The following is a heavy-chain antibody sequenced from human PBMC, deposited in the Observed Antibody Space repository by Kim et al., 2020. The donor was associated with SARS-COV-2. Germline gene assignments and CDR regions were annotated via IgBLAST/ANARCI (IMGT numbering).Heavy chain of an antibody. CDR1: GYTFTGYY. CDR2: INPNSGGT. V-gene: IGHV1-2*06. J-gene: IGHJ6*02. D-gene: IGHD5-12*01. Sequence: ASVKVSCKASGYTFTGYYMHWVRQAPGQGLEWMGRINPNSGGTNYAQKFQGRVTMTRDTSISTAYMELSRLRSDDTAVYYCAVMMATILTHYYYYGMDVWGQGTTVTVSS. CDR3: AVMMATILTHYYYYGMDV.